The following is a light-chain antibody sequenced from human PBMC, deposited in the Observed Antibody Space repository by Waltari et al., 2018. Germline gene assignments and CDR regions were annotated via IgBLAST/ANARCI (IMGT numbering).Light chain of an antibody. V-gene: IGLV2-23*02. J-gene: IGLJ1*01. CDR2: EVT. Sequence: SGLPQPASGSGSPGQSIPVPSPGTSSDVGNYNLFPWYQQYPGKAPKLMVYEVTKRTSGVSDRFSGSKSGNTASLTISGLQSEDEADYYCCSYAGLGIYVFGTGTKVTVL. CDR1: SSDVGNYNL. CDR3: CSYAGLGIYV.